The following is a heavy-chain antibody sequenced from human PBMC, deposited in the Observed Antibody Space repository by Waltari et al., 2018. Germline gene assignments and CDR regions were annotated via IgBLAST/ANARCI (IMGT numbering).Heavy chain of an antibody. V-gene: IGHV3-48*04. CDR3: VREYDSGGAGY. CDR1: GFPFRSYG. CDR2: ISPSSSTK. Sequence: EVQLVESGGGLVQPGGSRRLSCSSSGFPFRSYGMNWVRQAPGKGLEWVSYISPSSSTKTYAESIKGRFTISRDNAKNSLYLQMNSLRADDTAVYYCVREYDSGGAGYWGQGTLVTVSS. D-gene: IGHD3-22*01. J-gene: IGHJ4*02.